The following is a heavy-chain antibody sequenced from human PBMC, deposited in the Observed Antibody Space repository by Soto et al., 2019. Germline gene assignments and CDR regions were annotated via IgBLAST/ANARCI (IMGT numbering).Heavy chain of an antibody. CDR3: AREMREWLFDRLGYYGMDV. Sequence: PGGSVRLSCAASGFTVSSNYMSWVRQAPGKGLEWVSVIYSGGSTYYPDSVKGRFTISRENSKKTLYLKMKSLRAEDTDVYYCAREMREWLFDRLGYYGMDVWGQGTPVTVSS. D-gene: IGHD3-3*01. V-gene: IGHV3-53*01. J-gene: IGHJ6*02. CDR2: IYSGGST. CDR1: GFTVSSNY.